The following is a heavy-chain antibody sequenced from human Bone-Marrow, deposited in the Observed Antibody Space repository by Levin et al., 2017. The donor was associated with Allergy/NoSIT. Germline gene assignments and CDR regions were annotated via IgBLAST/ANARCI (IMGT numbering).Heavy chain of an antibody. Sequence: PGGSLRLSCAASGFTFSDYYMSWIRQAPGKGLEWVSYISSSGSTIYYADSVKGRFTISRDNAKNSLYLQMNSLRAEDTAVYYCARVADQMEQVFGVVITIYYYYYMDVWGKGTTVTVSS. CDR2: ISSSGSTI. J-gene: IGHJ6*03. V-gene: IGHV3-11*01. CDR3: ARVADQMEQVFGVVITIYYYYYMDV. D-gene: IGHD3-3*01. CDR1: GFTFSDYY.